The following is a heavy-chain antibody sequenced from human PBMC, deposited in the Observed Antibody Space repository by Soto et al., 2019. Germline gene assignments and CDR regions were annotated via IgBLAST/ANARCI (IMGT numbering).Heavy chain of an antibody. CDR3: ARDGGDYYGSGSHPDAFDI. Sequence: GGSLRLSCAASGFTFSSYSMNWVRQAPGKGLEWVSSISSSSSYIYYADSVKGRFTISRDNAKNSLYLQMNSLRAEDTAVYYCARDGGDYYGSGSHPDAFDIWGQGTMVTVSS. CDR2: ISSSSSYI. CDR1: GFTFSSYS. V-gene: IGHV3-21*01. D-gene: IGHD3-10*01. J-gene: IGHJ3*02.